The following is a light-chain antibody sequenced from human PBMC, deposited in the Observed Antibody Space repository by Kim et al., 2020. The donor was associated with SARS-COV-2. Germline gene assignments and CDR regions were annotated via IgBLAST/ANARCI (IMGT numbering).Light chain of an antibody. CDR2: NNN. CDR3: AAWDDSLNGVV. J-gene: IGLJ2*01. V-gene: IGLV1-44*01. Sequence: ELTQPPSASGTPGQRVTISCSGSSSNIGSNTVIWYQQLPGTAPKLLIYNNNQRPSGVPDRFSGSKSGTSASLAISGLQSEDEADYYCAAWDDSLNGVVFGGGTQLTVL. CDR1: SSNIGSNT.